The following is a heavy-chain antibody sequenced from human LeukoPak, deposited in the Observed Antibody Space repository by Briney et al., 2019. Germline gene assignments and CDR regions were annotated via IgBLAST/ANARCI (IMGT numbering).Heavy chain of an antibody. CDR2: ISGSGGST. J-gene: IGHJ6*02. V-gene: IGHV3-23*01. CDR3: AKGYCSGTTCYYYYDMDV. D-gene: IGHD2-2*01. CDR1: GLIFINYV. Sequence: GWSLTLSFPSSGLIFINYVLPWVRQAPGKGLEWVAVISGSGGSTYYSDSVKVRFTISRDNAKNALHLQMISLRAEDTAVYYCAKGYCSGTTCYYYYDMDVWGQGTTVTVSS.